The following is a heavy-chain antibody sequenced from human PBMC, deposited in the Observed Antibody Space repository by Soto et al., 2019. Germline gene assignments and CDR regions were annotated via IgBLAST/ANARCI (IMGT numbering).Heavy chain of an antibody. V-gene: IGHV3-48*02. J-gene: IGHJ3*01. CDR2: ISTSGAI. CDR1: GFTLSGYS. D-gene: IGHD2-2*01. CDR3: AGGGYQLVF. Sequence: ARSLRLSCAPSGFTLSGYSINWVRQAPGKGLNWLSYISTSGAIYYADSVKGRFTISRDNAKNSLYLQMNSLRDEDTAVYYCAGGGYQLVFWGQGTMVTVSS.